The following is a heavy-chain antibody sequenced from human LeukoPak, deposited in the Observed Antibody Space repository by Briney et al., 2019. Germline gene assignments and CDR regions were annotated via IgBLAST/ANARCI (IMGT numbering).Heavy chain of an antibody. J-gene: IGHJ4*02. CDR3: ARDSCSSTSCLSIDDY. D-gene: IGHD2-2*01. CDR2: INPNSGGT. Sequence: ASVKVSCKASGYTFIAYYMHWVRQAPGQGLEWMGWINPNSGGTNYAQKFQGRVTMTRDTSISTVYMELSRLRPDDTAVYYCARDSCSSTSCLSIDDYWGQGTLVTVSS. CDR1: GYTFIAYY. V-gene: IGHV1-2*02.